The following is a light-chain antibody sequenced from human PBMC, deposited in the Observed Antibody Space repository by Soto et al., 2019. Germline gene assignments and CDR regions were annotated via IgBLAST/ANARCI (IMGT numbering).Light chain of an antibody. J-gene: IGLJ1*01. CDR1: SGDVGVYHY. V-gene: IGLV2-8*01. CDR2: EVT. CDR3: SPYAGGDNPYV. Sequence: QSVLTQRPSGAGAPGRSVTISCTGTSGDVGVYHYVSWYQQHPGKAPKLMIYEVTKRPLGVPDRFSGSKSGNTASLTVSGLQAEDEADYYCSPYAGGDNPYVSGTGTKVIV.